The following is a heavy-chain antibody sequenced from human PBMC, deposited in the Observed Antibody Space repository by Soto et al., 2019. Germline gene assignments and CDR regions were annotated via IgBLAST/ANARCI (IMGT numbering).Heavy chain of an antibody. J-gene: IGHJ4*02. Sequence: EVQLLESGGGLVQPGGSLRLSCAASGFTFSSYGMTWVRQAPGKGLEWFSFSSATGAGTYYADSVKGRFTISRDNSKNTLYLQMPSLRADHTAVYYCAKDRRAGGNYGFYSDFWGQGALVIVSS. V-gene: IGHV3-23*01. CDR1: GFTFSSYG. CDR3: AKDRRAGGNYGFYSDF. D-gene: IGHD1-7*01. CDR2: SSATGAGT.